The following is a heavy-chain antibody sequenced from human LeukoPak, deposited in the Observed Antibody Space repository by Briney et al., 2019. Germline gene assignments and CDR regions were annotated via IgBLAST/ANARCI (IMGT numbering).Heavy chain of an antibody. CDR3: AGGYCSGGSCYPSWFDP. D-gene: IGHD2-15*01. Sequence: GSLRLSCAASGFTFSSYAMSWVRQAPGKGLEWVAVISYDGSNKYYADSVKGRFTISRDNSKNTLYLQMNSLRAEDTAVYYCAGGYCSGGSCYPSWFDPWGQGTLVTVSS. CDR2: ISYDGSNK. J-gene: IGHJ5*02. V-gene: IGHV3-30*03. CDR1: GFTFSSYA.